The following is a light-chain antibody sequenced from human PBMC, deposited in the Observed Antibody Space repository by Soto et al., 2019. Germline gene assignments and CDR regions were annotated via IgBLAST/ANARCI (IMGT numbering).Light chain of an antibody. CDR1: SSNIGNNA. V-gene: IGLV1-44*01. CDR3: GAWGDNLNGWV. Sequence: QSVLTQPPSASGTPGQRVTISCSGSSSNIGNNAVNWYQQFPGTAPKLLIDDNIQRPSGVPYRFSGSKSGTSASLAISGLQAEDEADYYCGAWGDNLNGWVFGGGTQLTVL. CDR2: DNI. J-gene: IGLJ3*02.